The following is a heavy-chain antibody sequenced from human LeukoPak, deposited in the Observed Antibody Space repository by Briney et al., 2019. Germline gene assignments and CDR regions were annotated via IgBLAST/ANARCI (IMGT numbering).Heavy chain of an antibody. J-gene: IGHJ6*02. CDR3: ATHNPGYCTNGVCSPQDYYYGMDV. D-gene: IGHD2-8*01. Sequence: GGSLRLSCAASGFTVSSNYMSWVRQAPGKGLEWVSVIYSGGSTYYADSVKGRFTISRDNSKNTLYLQMNSLRAEDTAVYYCATHNPGYCTNGVCSPQDYYYGMDVWGQGTTVTVSS. CDR2: IYSGGST. V-gene: IGHV3-53*01. CDR1: GFTVSSNY.